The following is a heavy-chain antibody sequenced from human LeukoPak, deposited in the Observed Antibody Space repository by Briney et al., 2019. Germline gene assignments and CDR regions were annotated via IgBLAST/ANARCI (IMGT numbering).Heavy chain of an antibody. J-gene: IGHJ3*02. CDR1: AFTLSSYN. D-gene: IGHD6-13*01. CDR3: AREGNDQYSSSWHDAFDI. V-gene: IGHV3-21*01. Sequence: GGSLRLSCEASAFTLSSYNMNWVRQAPGKGLELISSISSGSTYMNYADSVKGRFTISRDNAKNTLYLQMNSLRAEDTAVYYCAREGNDQYSSSWHDAFDIWGQGTMVTVSS. CDR2: ISSGSTYM.